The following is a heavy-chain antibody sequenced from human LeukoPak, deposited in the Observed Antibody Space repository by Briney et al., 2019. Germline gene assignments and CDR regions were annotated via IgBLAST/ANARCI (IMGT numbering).Heavy chain of an antibody. Sequence: SGGSLRLSCAASGFTFSSYAMSWVRQAPGKGLEWVSGISGSGDNTYYADSVKGRFTISRDNSKNTLYVQVNSLGTEDTAAYYCARGRPHGNDYWGQGTLVTVSS. J-gene: IGHJ4*02. V-gene: IGHV3-23*01. D-gene: IGHD4-23*01. CDR3: ARGRPHGNDY. CDR2: ISGSGDNT. CDR1: GFTFSSYA.